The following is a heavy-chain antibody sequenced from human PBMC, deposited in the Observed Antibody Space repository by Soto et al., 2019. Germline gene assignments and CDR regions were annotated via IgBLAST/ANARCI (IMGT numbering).Heavy chain of an antibody. CDR2: ISHDGNNK. CDR1: GFTFNRHP. J-gene: IGHJ4*02. Sequence: QVQLVESGGGVVQPGRSLRLSCAASGFTFNRHPLHWVRQAPGKGLEWVAVISHDGNNKYYADSVKGRFTISRDNFMHMLYLQLNGLRNEDTAIFYCARASGHIYATLHGPFDQWGQGALVTVSS. CDR3: ARASGHIYATLHGPFDQ. V-gene: IGHV3-30-3*01. D-gene: IGHD2-8*01.